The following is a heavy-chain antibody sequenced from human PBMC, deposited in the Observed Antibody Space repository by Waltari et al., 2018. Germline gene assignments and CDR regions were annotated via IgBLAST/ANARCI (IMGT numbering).Heavy chain of an antibody. CDR3: ARGAVYFDY. V-gene: IGHV4-59*01. J-gene: IGHJ4*02. CDR2: IYYSGST. CDR1: GGSISSYY. Sequence: QVQLQESGPGLVKPSETLSLTCTVSGGSISSYYWSWIRQPPGKGLEWLGYIYYSGSTNYNPSLKSRVTISVDTSKNQFSLKLSSVTAADTAVYYCARGAVYFDYWGQGTLVTVSS.